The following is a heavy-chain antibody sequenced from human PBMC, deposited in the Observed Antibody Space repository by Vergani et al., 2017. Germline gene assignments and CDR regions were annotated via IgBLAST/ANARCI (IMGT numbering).Heavy chain of an antibody. V-gene: IGHV3-23*01. J-gene: IGHJ6*03. Sequence: EVQLLESGGGLVQPGGSLRLSCAASGFTFSSYAMSWVRQAPGKGLEWVSTLSASDRRTHYADSVKGRFTISRDNSKNSLYLQMNTLRPEDTAVYYCAKGTVLYPGYMDVWGKGTTVTVSS. CDR3: AKGTVLYPGYMDV. CDR2: LSASDRRT. CDR1: GFTFSSYA. D-gene: IGHD1-7*01.